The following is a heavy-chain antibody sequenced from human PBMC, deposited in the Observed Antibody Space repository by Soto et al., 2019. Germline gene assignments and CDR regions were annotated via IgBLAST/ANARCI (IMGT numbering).Heavy chain of an antibody. Sequence: QVQLQESGPGLVKPSQTLSLTCTVSGGSISSGDYYWSWIRQPPGKGLEWIGYIYYSGSTYYNPSRKSRVTISVDTSKNQFSLKLSSVTAADTAVYYCARGSGGGDCYSDWFDPWGQGTLVTVSS. D-gene: IGHD2-21*02. J-gene: IGHJ5*02. V-gene: IGHV4-30-4*01. CDR3: ARGSGGGDCYSDWFDP. CDR1: GGSISSGDYY. CDR2: IYYSGST.